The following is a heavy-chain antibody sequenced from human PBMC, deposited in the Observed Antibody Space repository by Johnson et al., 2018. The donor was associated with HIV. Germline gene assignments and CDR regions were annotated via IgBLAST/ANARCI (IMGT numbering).Heavy chain of an antibody. CDR3: AKAFEYSSSSMAFDI. D-gene: IGHD6-6*01. J-gene: IGHJ3*02. CDR1: GFTVSSNY. CDR2: IYIGGST. Sequence: MQLVESGGGLIQPGGSLRLSCAASGFTVSSNYMSWVRQGPGQGLAWVSVIYIGGSTYYADPVKGRFTLSRDNSKNKLYLQMNSLRAEDTAVYYCAKAFEYSSSSMAFDIWGQGTMVTVSS. V-gene: IGHV3-66*03.